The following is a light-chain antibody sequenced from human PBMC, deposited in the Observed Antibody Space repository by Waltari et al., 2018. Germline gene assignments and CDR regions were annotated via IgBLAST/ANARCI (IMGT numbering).Light chain of an antibody. J-gene: IGKJ1*01. CDR3: QHYVRLPAT. Sequence: ELVLTQSPGTLSLSPGARATLSCRASQSVSRALAWYQQKPGQAPRLLIYDASRRATGIPDRFSGSVSGTDFSLTITGLEPEDFAVYYCQHYVRLPATFGQGTKVEIK. V-gene: IGKV3-20*01. CDR2: DAS. CDR1: QSVSRA.